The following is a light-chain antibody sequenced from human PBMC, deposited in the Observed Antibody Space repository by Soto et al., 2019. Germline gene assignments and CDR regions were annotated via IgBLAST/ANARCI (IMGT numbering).Light chain of an antibody. V-gene: IGLV2-14*03. CDR1: SSDIGDSNY. J-gene: IGLJ1*01. CDR3: CSYAGSSTYV. Sequence: QSALTQPASVSGSPGQSITISCTGTSSDIGDSNYVSWYQQHPGKAPKLVIYDVSNRPSGVSNRFSGSKSAYTASLTISGLQAEDEADYYCCSYAGSSTYVFGTGTKVTVL. CDR2: DVS.